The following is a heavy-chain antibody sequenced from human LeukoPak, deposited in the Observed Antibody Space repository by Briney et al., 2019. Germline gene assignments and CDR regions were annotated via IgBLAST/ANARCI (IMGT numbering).Heavy chain of an antibody. CDR1: GFTFSSYE. CDR2: ISSSGSTI. J-gene: IGHJ6*02. Sequence: PGGSLRLFWAASGFTFSSYEMNWVRQAPGKGLEWDSYISSSGSTIYYADSVKGRFTISRDNAKNSLYLQMNSLRAEDTAVYYCASGQQLAYYYYGMDVWGQGTTVTVSS. CDR3: ASGQQLAYYYYGMDV. V-gene: IGHV3-48*03. D-gene: IGHD6-13*01.